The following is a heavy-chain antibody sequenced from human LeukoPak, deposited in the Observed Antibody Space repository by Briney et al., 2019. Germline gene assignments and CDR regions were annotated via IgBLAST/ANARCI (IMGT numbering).Heavy chain of an antibody. D-gene: IGHD2-2*01. J-gene: IGHJ5*02. CDR1: GFTFDDYA. CDR2: ISGDGGST. V-gene: IGHV3-43*02. Sequence: GGSLRLSCAASGFTFDDYAMHWVRQAPGKSLEWVSLISGDGGSTNYADSVKGRFTISRDNSKNSLYLQMNSPTTEDTALYYCTRDPYCSSTSCYGWFDPWGQGTLVIVSS. CDR3: TRDPYCSSTSCYGWFDP.